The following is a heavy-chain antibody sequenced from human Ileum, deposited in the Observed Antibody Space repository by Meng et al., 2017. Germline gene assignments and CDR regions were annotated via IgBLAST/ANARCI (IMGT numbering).Heavy chain of an antibody. CDR1: GFTFSDYY. CDR2: CRNKANSYTT. J-gene: IGHJ4*02. D-gene: IGHD6-19*01. CDR3: ARVTTPGIAVTDTGDY. V-gene: IGHV3-72*01. Sequence: GESLKISCAASGFTFSDYYMDWVRQAPGKGLEWVGRCRNKANSYTTEYAASVKGRFAISRDDSKNSLYLQMNSLKTEDTAVYYCARVTTPGIAVTDTGDYWGQGTLVTVSS.